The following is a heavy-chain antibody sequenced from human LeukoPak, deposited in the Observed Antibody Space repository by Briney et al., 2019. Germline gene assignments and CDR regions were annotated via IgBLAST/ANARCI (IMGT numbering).Heavy chain of an antibody. CDR1: GGSISSYY. V-gene: IGHV4-59*01. D-gene: IGHD3-22*01. Sequence: ETLSLTCTASGGSISSYYWSWIRQPRGKGLEWIGYIYYSGNTNYSPSLKNRVTISLDTSKNQFSLKLSSVTAADTAVYYCARVASSGYYNWFDPWGQGTLVTVSS. CDR2: IYYSGNT. CDR3: ARVASSGYYNWFDP. J-gene: IGHJ5*02.